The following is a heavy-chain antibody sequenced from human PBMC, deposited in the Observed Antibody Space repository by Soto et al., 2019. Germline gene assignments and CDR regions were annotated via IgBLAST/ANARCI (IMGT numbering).Heavy chain of an antibody. CDR3: ARGWGMVRGVITIWFDP. CDR2: ISAYNGNT. D-gene: IGHD3-10*01. CDR1: GYTFTSYG. J-gene: IGHJ5*02. Sequence: ASSEVSCKASGYTFTSYGISWVRQAPGQGIEWMGWISAYNGNTNYAQKLQGRVTMTTDTSTSTAYMELRSLRSDDTAMYYCARGWGMVRGVITIWFDPWGQGTLVTVSS. V-gene: IGHV1-18*01.